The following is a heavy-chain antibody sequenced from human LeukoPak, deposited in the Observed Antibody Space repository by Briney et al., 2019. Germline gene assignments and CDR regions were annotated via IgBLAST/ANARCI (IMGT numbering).Heavy chain of an antibody. CDR3: ARDRVVVPAAEWGAGLVYFDY. Sequence: GAAVKVSCKASRYTFTSYDNSRVRQDPGQPLEWMGWISAYNGNTNYAQKPHGRVTMTTDTATSTVYMSLRSLRSDDTSVYYGARDRVVVPAAEWGAGLVYFDYWGQVTLVTVAS. J-gene: IGHJ4*02. V-gene: IGHV1-18*01. D-gene: IGHD2-2*01. CDR1: RYTFTSYD. CDR2: ISAYNGNT.